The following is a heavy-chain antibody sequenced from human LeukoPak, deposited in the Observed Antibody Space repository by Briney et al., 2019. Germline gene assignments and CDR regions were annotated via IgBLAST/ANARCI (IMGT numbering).Heavy chain of an antibody. CDR1: GFTFDDYG. CDR3: ARGHVAASDY. Sequence: PGGSLRLSCAASGFTFDDYGMSWVRQAPGKGLEWVSSINWNGGSTGYADSVKGRFTISRDNAKNSLFLQMNSLRAEDTALYYCARGHVAASDYWGQGTLVTVSS. V-gene: IGHV3-20*04. D-gene: IGHD6-13*01. CDR2: INWNGGST. J-gene: IGHJ4*02.